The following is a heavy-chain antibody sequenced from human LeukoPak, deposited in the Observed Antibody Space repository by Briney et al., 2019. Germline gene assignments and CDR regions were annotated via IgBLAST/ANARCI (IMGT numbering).Heavy chain of an antibody. CDR3: AREGRSGSYTTRSLDY. CDR2: IYYSGST. V-gene: IGHV4-31*03. Sequence: SQTLSLTCTVSGGSISSGGYYWSWIRQHPGKGLEWIGYIYYSGSTYYNPSLKSRVTISVDTSKNQFSLKLSSVTAADTAVYYCAREGRSGSYTTRSLDYWGQGTLVTVSS. D-gene: IGHD3-10*01. J-gene: IGHJ4*02. CDR1: GGSISSGGYY.